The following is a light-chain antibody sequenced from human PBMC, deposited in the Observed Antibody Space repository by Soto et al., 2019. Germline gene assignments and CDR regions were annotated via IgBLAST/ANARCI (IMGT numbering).Light chain of an antibody. Sequence: IGWTQSPGTLSLSPGDRATLSCRASQSITSNYLAWYQQKPGQAPRLLIYGASSRATGIPDRFSGSGSGTDFTLTISRLETEDCAVYYCQQYGSSPLTFGGGTKVDIK. CDR1: QSITSNY. J-gene: IGKJ4*01. CDR3: QQYGSSPLT. V-gene: IGKV3-20*01. CDR2: GAS.